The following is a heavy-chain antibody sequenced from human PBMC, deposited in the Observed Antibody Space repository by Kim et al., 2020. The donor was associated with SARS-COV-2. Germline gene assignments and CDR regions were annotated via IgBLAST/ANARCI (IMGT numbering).Heavy chain of an antibody. D-gene: IGHD6-13*01. J-gene: IGHJ6*02. CDR3: AKALAAARYYYYYGMDV. Sequence: VKGRFTISRDNSKNSLYLQMNSLRTEDTALYYCAKALAAARYYYYYGMDVWGQGTTVTVSS. V-gene: IGHV3-43*01.